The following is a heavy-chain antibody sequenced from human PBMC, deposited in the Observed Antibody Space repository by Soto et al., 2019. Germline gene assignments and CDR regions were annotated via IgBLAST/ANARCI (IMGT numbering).Heavy chain of an antibody. CDR2: ISGRGDST. D-gene: IGHD1-26*01. Sequence: EVQLLESGGGLIQPGGSLRLSCAPSGFIFSSYTMGWVRQAPGKGLEWVSSISGRGDSTYYADSVKGPLPISRDNSENTLYLQMNNLNAEYTAFYYCGKHRGAFAGCWEYFDPWGQGELVTVSS. V-gene: IGHV3-23*01. CDR3: GKHRGAFAGCWEYFDP. J-gene: IGHJ4*02. CDR1: GFIFSSYT.